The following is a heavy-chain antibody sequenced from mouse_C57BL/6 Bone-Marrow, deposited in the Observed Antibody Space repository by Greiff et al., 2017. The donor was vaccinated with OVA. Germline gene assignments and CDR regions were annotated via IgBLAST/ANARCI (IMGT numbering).Heavy chain of an antibody. V-gene: IGHV1-42*01. J-gene: IGHJ2*01. Sequence: VQLQQPGPELVKPGASVKISCKASGYSFTGYYMNWVKQSPEKSLEWIGEINPSTGGTTYNQKFQAKATLTVDKSSSTAYMQLKSLTSEDAAVYYCASRPYYDYDGYWGQGTTLTVSS. D-gene: IGHD2-4*01. CDR2: INPSTGGT. CDR1: GYSFTGYY. CDR3: ASRPYYDYDGY.